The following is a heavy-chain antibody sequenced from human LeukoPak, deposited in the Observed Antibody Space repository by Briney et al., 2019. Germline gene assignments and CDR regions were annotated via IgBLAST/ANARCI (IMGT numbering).Heavy chain of an antibody. CDR1: GGSISNHY. CDR3: ASHRRSHGSEY. Sequence: SETLSLTCIVSGGSISNHYWSWIRQPAGRGREWVGRIYTSGSNNYNPSLKRRDTMSVDTSKNQFSLKLSSVTAADTAVYYCASHRRSHGSEYWGQGTLVTVSS. D-gene: IGHD3-10*01. CDR2: IYTSGSN. J-gene: IGHJ4*02. V-gene: IGHV4-4*07.